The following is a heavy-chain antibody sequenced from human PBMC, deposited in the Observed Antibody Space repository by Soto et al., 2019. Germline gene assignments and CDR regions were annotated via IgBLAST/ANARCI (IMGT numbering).Heavy chain of an antibody. Sequence: SETLSLTCAVYGGSFSGYYWSCIRQPPGKGLEWIGEINHSGSTNYNPSLKSRVTISVDTSKNQFSLKLSYVTAAETAVYYCARDGRRRGYYYYYGMDVWGQGTTVTVSS. J-gene: IGHJ6*02. CDR3: ARDGRRRGYYYYYGMDV. V-gene: IGHV4-34*01. CDR2: INHSGST. CDR1: GGSFSGYY. D-gene: IGHD4-17*01.